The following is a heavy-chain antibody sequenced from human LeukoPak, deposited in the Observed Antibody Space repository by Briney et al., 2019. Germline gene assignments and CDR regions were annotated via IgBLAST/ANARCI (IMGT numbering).Heavy chain of an antibody. J-gene: IGHJ4*02. CDR2: IYYSGST. CDR1: GGSISSYY. CDR3: ARLTRGYSGYDFYYFDY. Sequence: PSETLSLTCTVSGGSISSYYGSWIRQPPGKGLEWIGYIYYSGSTKYNPSLKSRVTISVDTSKNQFSLKLSSVTAADTAVYYCARLTRGYSGYDFYYFDYWGQGTLVTVSS. V-gene: IGHV4-59*01. D-gene: IGHD5-12*01.